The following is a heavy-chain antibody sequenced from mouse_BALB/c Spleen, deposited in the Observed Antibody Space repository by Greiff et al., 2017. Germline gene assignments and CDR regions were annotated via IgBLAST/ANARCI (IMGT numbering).Heavy chain of an antibody. CDR2: IDPANGNT. J-gene: IGHJ3*01. CDR1: GFNIKDTY. CDR3: ARSNYYGSNFAY. Sequence: EVKLMESGAELVKPGASVKLSCTASGFNIKDTYMHWVKQRPEQGLEWIGRIDPANGNTKYDPKFQGKATITADTSSNTAYLQLSSLTSEDTAVYYCARSNYYGSNFAYWGQGTLVTVSA. D-gene: IGHD1-1*01. V-gene: IGHV14-3*02.